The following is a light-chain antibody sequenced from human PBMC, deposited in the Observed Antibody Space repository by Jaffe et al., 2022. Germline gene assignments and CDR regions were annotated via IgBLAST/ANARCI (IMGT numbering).Light chain of an antibody. V-gene: IGKV1-5*03. J-gene: IGKJ4*01. Sequence: DIQMTHSPSTLSASVGDRVTITCRASQSISSWLAWYQQKPGKAPKLLIYKASTLEGGVPSRFSGSGSGTEFTLTISSLQPDDAATYYCQQYTSNPLTFGGGTKVEIK. CDR3: QQYTSNPLT. CDR1: QSISSW. CDR2: KAS.